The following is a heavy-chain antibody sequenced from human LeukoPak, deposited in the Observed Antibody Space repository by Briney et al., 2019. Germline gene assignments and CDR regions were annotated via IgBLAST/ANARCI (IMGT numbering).Heavy chain of an antibody. CDR2: INHSGST. D-gene: IGHD3-9*01. CDR1: GGSFSGYY. J-gene: IGHJ6*03. CDR3: ARGPYYDILTGYYTSYYYYYMDV. Sequence: SETLSLTCAVYGGSFSGYYWSWIRQPPGKGLEWIGEINHSGSTNYNPSLKSRVTISVDKSKNQFSLKLSSVTAADTAVYYCARGPYYDILTGYYTSYYYYYMDVWGKGTTVTVSS. V-gene: IGHV4-34*01.